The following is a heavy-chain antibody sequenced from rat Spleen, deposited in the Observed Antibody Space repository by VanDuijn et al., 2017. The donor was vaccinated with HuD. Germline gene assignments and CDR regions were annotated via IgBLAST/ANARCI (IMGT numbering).Heavy chain of an antibody. V-gene: IGHV5-29*01. Sequence: EVQLVESGGGLVQPGRSLKLSCAASGFTFSEYYMAWVRQAPTKGLEWVATISFEGSSTYYRDSVKGRFTISRDNAKNTLYLQMDSLRSEDTATYYCERQGDGGYYNWFAYWGQGVMVTVSS. J-gene: IGHJ2*01. CDR3: ERQGDGGYYNWFAY. CDR1: GFTFSEYY. D-gene: IGHD1-11*01. CDR2: ISFEGSST.